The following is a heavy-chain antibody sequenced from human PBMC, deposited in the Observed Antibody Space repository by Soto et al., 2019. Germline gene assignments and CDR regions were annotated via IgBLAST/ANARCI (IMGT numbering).Heavy chain of an antibody. CDR2: SRNKANGHST. CDR3: VRRGGATSGAWDY. J-gene: IGHJ4*02. CDR1: GFTFSDYF. Sequence: PGGSLRLSCAASGFTFSDYFMDWVRQTPGKRLEWVGRSRNKANGHSTEYAASVKGRFSSSRDDAKDSLYFQMNSLENEDTAVYYCVRRGGATSGAWDYWGQGTLVTVSS. V-gene: IGHV3-72*01. D-gene: IGHD5-12*01.